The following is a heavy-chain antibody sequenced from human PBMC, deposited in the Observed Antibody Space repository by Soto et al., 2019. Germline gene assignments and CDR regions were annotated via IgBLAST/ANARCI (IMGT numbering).Heavy chain of an antibody. CDR3: ARVRSLGIVGATGLDY. D-gene: IGHD1-26*01. CDR1: GYTFTSYG. J-gene: IGHJ4*02. V-gene: IGHV1-18*04. Sequence: QVQLVQSGAEVKKPGASVKVSCKASGYTFTSYGISWVRQAPGQGLEWMGWISAYNGNTNYAQKLQGRVTMTTDTSTSTAYMDLRSLRSDDTAVYYCARVRSLGIVGATGLDYWGQGTLVTVSS. CDR2: ISAYNGNT.